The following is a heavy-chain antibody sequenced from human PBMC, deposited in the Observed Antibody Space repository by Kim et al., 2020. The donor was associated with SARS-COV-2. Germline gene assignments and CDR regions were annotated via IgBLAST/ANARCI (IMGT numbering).Heavy chain of an antibody. CDR3: ARVLGVHQTNYGLDV. D-gene: IGHD3-3*01. V-gene: IGHV3-21*01. Sequence: GGSLRLSCAASGFTFSSYTMDWVRQAPGKGLEWVSSIDRSGSDIYYADSVKGRFTMSRDNSKNSLYLQMNSLRAEDTAVYYCARVLGVHQTNYGLDVWG. CDR2: IDRSGSDI. J-gene: IGHJ6*02. CDR1: GFTFSSYT.